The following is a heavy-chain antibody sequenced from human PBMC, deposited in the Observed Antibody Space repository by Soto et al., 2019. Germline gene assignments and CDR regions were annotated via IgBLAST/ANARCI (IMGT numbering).Heavy chain of an antibody. CDR1: GFTFSSYY. CDR2: INEDGSEK. V-gene: IGHV3-7*01. D-gene: IGHD1-26*01. J-gene: IGHJ4*02. CDR3: AKWGGAGSDC. Sequence: EVQLVESGGGLVQPGGSLRLSCAASGFTFSSYYMSWVRQAQGKGPEWVANINEDGSEKYYVDSVKGRFSVSRDNAKSSLYLQMNSLRAEDTAVYYCAKWGGAGSDCWGQGTLVTVSS.